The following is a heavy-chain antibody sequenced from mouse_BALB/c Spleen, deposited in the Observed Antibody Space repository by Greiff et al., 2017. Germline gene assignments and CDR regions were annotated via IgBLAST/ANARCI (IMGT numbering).Heavy chain of an antibody. CDR1: GFSLTSYG. V-gene: IGHV2-2*02. J-gene: IGHJ2*01. CDR2: IWSGGST. Sequence: VKLQESGPGLVQPSQSLSITCTVSGFSLTSYGVHWVRQSPGKGLEWLGVIWSGGSTDYNAAFISRLSISKDNSKSQVFFKMNSLQANDTAIYYCARNRDYGNYFDYWGQGTTLTVSS. D-gene: IGHD2-1*01. CDR3: ARNRDYGNYFDY.